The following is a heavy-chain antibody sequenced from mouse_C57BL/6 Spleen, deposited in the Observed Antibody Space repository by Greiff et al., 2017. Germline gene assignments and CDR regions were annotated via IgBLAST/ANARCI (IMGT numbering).Heavy chain of an antibody. D-gene: IGHD2-3*01. CDR2: IYPRGGST. CDR3: ARSWLLLPWDY. Sequence: VQLVESDAELVQPGASVKISCKVSGYTFTDHTIHWMKQRPEQGLEWIGYIYPRGGSTKYNEKFKGKATLTADKSSSTAYIPHNILTSEDSAFYFCARSWLLLPWDYWGQGTTLTGSS. V-gene: IGHV1-78*01. CDR1: GYTFTDHT. J-gene: IGHJ2*01.